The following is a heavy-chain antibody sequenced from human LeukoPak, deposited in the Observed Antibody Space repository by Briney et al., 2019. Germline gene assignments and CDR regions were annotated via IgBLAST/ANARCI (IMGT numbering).Heavy chain of an antibody. CDR3: ARVWIAAADYYYYYMDV. V-gene: IGHV4-30-2*01. J-gene: IGHJ6*03. D-gene: IGHD6-13*01. CDR1: GGSISSGGYS. CDR2: IYHSGST. Sequence: PSETLSLTCAVSGGSISSGGYSWSWIRQPPGKGLEWIGYIYHSGSTYYNPSLKSRVTMSVDTSKNQFSLKLSSVTAADTAVYYCARVWIAAADYYYYYMDVWGKGTTVPGSS.